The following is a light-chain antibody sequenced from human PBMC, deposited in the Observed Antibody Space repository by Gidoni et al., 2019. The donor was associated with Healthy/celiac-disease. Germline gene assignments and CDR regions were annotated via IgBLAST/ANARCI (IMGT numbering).Light chain of an antibody. CDR2: YDS. Sequence: SYVLTQPPSVSVAPGKTARITCGGNNIGSKSVHWYQQKPGQAPVLVIYYDSDRPSGIPERFSGSNSVNTATLTISRVEAGDEADYYCQVWDSSSDLRVFGGGTKLTVL. CDR1: NIGSKS. V-gene: IGLV3-21*04. J-gene: IGLJ3*02. CDR3: QVWDSSSDLRV.